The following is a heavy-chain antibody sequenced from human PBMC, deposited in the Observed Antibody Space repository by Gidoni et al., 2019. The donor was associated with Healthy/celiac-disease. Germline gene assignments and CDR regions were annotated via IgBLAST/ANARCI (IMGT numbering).Heavy chain of an antibody. CDR3: ARDSNCSGGSCSTPADAFDI. Sequence: QVQLVESGGGVVQPGRSLRLSCAASGFTFSSYGMHWVRQAPGKGLEWVAVIWYDGSNKYYADSVKGRFTISRDNSKNTLYLQMNSLRAEDTAVYYCARDSNCSGGSCSTPADAFDIWGQGTMVTVSS. CDR2: IWYDGSNK. D-gene: IGHD2-15*01. CDR1: GFTFSSYG. V-gene: IGHV3-33*01. J-gene: IGHJ3*02.